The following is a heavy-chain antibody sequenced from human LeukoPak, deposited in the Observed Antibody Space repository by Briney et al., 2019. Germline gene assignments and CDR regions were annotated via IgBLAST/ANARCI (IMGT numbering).Heavy chain of an antibody. CDR1: GFTFSTNW. CDR2: INSDGSST. V-gene: IGHV3-74*01. Sequence: GGSLRLSCAASGFTFSTNWMHWVRQAPGKGLVWVSRINSDGSSTNYADSVKGRFTISRDNAKNTLYLQMNSLRVEDTAVYYCARPAHWGYDSSGYFRNWGQGTMVTVSS. D-gene: IGHD3-22*01. CDR3: ARPAHWGYDSSGYFRN. J-gene: IGHJ3*01.